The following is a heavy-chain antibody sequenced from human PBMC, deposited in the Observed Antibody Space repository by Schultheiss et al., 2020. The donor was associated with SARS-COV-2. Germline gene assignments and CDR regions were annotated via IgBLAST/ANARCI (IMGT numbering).Heavy chain of an antibody. J-gene: IGHJ4*02. CDR2: IYYSGST. CDR1: GGSISSGSYY. CDR3: ARVETTVTTFDY. D-gene: IGHD4-11*01. V-gene: IGHV4-39*07. Sequence: SQTLSLTCTVSGGSISSGSYYWGWIRQPPGKGLEWIGSIYYSGSTNYNPSLKSRVTISVDTSKNQFSLKLSSVTAADTAVYYCARVETTVTTFDYWGQGTLVTVSS.